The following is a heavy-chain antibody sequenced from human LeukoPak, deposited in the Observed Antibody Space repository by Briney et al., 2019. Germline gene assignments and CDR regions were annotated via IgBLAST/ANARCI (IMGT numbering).Heavy chain of an antibody. V-gene: IGHV3-15*01. J-gene: IGHJ4*02. D-gene: IGHD6-19*01. Sequence: PGGSLRLSCAASGFTFSNAWMSWVRQAPGKGLEWVGRIKSKTDGGTTDYAAPVKGRSTISRDDSKNTLYLQMNSLKTEDTAVYYCTTVYSSGWEFDYWGQGTLVTVSS. CDR3: TTVYSSGWEFDY. CDR2: IKSKTDGGTT. CDR1: GFTFSNAW.